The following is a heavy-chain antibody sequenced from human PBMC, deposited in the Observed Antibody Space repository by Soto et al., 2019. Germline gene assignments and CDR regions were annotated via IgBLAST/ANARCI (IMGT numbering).Heavy chain of an antibody. V-gene: IGHV1-46*01. Sequence: QVQLSQFGAEVKKHGASVKVSCKASGYSFTNFHIHWVRQAPGQGLEWTGMIDPSGGITRDAQRLQGRITLTRDASPLAVYMELRRLTPEDTAVYSCARDVIGHDKYETIGYYLDHWGQGTLVTVSS. CDR1: GYSFTNFH. CDR3: ARDVIGHDKYETIGYYLDH. D-gene: IGHD3-22*01. J-gene: IGHJ4*02. CDR2: IDPSGGIT.